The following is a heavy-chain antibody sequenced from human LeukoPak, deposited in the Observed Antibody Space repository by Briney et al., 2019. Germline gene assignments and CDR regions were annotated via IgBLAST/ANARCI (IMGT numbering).Heavy chain of an antibody. V-gene: IGHV3-30*02. CDR3: AKEATYSSGWLTSPVFDY. Sequence: GGSLRLSCAASGFTFSSYGMHWVRQAPGKGLEWVAFIRYDGSNKYYADSVKGRFTISRDNSKNTLCLQMNSLRAEDTAVYYCAKEATYSSGWLTSPVFDYWGQGTLVTVSS. D-gene: IGHD6-19*01. CDR1: GFTFSSYG. J-gene: IGHJ4*02. CDR2: IRYDGSNK.